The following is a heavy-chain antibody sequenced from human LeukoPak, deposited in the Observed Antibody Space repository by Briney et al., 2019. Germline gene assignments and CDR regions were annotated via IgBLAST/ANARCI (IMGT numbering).Heavy chain of an antibody. J-gene: IGHJ4*02. CDR1: GGSISSSY. CDR3: ARDQEDSGTDY. CDR2: IYYSGST. D-gene: IGHD3-10*01. Sequence: SETLSLTCTVSGGSISSSYWSWIRQHPGKGLEWIGYIYYSGSTYYNPSLKSRVTISLDTSKNQFSLKLSSVTAANTAVYYCARDQEDSGTDYWGQGTLVTVSS. V-gene: IGHV4-59*06.